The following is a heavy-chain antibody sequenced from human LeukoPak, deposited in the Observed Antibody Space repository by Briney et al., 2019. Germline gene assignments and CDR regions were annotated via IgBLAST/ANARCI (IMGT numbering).Heavy chain of an antibody. V-gene: IGHV3-48*03. D-gene: IGHD4-23*01. CDR1: GFTFSSYE. J-gene: IGHJ3*02. CDR2: ISSSGSTI. CDR3: ASFTVVTLDAFDI. Sequence: HAGGSLRLSCAASGFTFSSYEMNWVRQAPGKGLEWVSYISSSGSTIYYADSVKGRFTISRDNAKNSLYLQMNSLRAEDAAVYYCASFTVVTLDAFDIWGQGTMVTVSS.